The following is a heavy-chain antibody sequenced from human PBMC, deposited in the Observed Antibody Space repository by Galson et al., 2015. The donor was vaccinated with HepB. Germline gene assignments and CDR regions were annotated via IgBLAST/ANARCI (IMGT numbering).Heavy chain of an antibody. CDR2: ISYDGSNK. J-gene: IGHJ4*02. CDR1: GFTFGSYA. Sequence: SLRLCCAAAGFTFGSYARHWVRQAPGKGLEWVAVISYDGSNKYYADSVKGRFTISRDNSKNTLYLQMNSLRAEDTAVYYCASDTFEAVAEGADYWGQGTLVTVSS. V-gene: IGHV3-30-3*01. D-gene: IGHD6-19*01. CDR3: ASDTFEAVAEGADY.